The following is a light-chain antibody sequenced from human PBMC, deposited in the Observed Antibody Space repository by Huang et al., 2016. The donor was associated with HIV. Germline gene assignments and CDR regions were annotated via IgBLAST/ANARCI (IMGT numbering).Light chain of an antibody. CDR3: QQTYTTPLT. V-gene: IGKV1-39*01. CDR1: QNIGSY. CDR2: AAS. J-gene: IGKJ4*01. Sequence: DIQMTQSPSSLSASVGDRVTITCRESQNIGSYLSWYQQKPGKAPNLLIYAASNLQRGVPSRFNGSGSGTDFTLIISSLQPEDIASCFCQQTYTTPLTFGGRTKVEIK.